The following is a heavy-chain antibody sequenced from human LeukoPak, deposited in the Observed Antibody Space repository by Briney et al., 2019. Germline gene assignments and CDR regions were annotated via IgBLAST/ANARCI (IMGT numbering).Heavy chain of an antibody. CDR1: GYTFTDYY. CDR2: IDPNSGGT. D-gene: IGHD6-19*01. CDR3: ARDRSVAGDY. J-gene: IGHJ4*02. V-gene: IGHV1-2*06. Sequence: ASVKVSCKASGYTFTDYYMHWVRQAPGQGLEWMGRIDPNSGGTSYAQKFQGRVTMTRDTSLSTAYMELSRLTSDDTAIYYCARDRSVAGDYWGQGTLVIVSS.